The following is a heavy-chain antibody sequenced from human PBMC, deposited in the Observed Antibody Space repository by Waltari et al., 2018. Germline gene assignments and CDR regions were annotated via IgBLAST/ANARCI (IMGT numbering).Heavy chain of an antibody. CDR2: IWYDGSNT. Sequence: QVQVVESGGGVVQPGRSLRLSCAASGFKFSNYAMHWVRQAPAKGLEWVAVIWYDGSNTYYADSVKGRFTIARENSKNMLYLQMNSLTAEDTAVYYCAREWGVMIGTAAFYFDYWAQGTLVTVSS. J-gene: IGHJ4*02. V-gene: IGHV3-33*01. CDR1: GFKFSNYA. CDR3: AREWGVMIGTAAFYFDY. D-gene: IGHD3-22*01.